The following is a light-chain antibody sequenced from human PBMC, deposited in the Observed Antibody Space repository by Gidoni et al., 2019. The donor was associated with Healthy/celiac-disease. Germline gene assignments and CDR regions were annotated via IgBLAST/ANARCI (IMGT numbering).Light chain of an antibody. CDR2: WGS. Sequence: IVMTQSPLSLPVTPGEPASTSCRSSQSLLHSNGYNYYDWYLQKPGQSTQLLIYWGSNRASGVPDRFSGSGSGRDFTLKISRVEAEDVGVYYCMQALQTPITFGPGTKVDIK. J-gene: IGKJ3*01. CDR3: MQALQTPIT. CDR1: QSLLHSNGYNY. V-gene: IGKV2-28*01.